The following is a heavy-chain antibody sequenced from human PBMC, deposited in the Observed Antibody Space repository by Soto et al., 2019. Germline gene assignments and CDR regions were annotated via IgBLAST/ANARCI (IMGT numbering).Heavy chain of an antibody. Sequence: GGSLRLSCAASGFTFSSYGMHWVRQAPGKGLEWVAVISYDGSNKYYADSVKGRFTISRDNSKNTLYLQMNSLRAEDTAVYYCAKAPRLRSPCDYWGQGTLVTVSS. J-gene: IGHJ4*02. CDR3: AKAPRLRSPCDY. V-gene: IGHV3-30*18. D-gene: IGHD4-17*01. CDR1: GFTFSSYG. CDR2: ISYDGSNK.